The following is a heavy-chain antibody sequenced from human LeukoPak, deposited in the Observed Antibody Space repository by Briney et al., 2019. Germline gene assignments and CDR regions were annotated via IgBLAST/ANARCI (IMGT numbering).Heavy chain of an antibody. Sequence: GGSLRLSCAASGFTFSDYYMTWIRQAPGKGLEWVSYISTSGSTIYYADSVKGRFTISRDNAKNSLYLQMNSLRAEDTAVYYCASSIAARRGAFDIWGQGTMVTVSS. CDR1: GFTFSDYY. J-gene: IGHJ3*02. V-gene: IGHV3-11*04. CDR2: ISTSGSTI. D-gene: IGHD6-6*01. CDR3: ASSIAARRGAFDI.